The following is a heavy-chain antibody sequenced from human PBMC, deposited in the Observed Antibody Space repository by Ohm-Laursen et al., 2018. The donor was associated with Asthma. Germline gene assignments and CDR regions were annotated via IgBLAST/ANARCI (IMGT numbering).Heavy chain of an antibody. CDR3: AKLVGVTTA. V-gene: IGHV3-21*04. CDR2: ISSGSSYI. J-gene: IGHJ5*02. Sequence: SLRLSCAASGFTFSSYSMNWVRQAPGKGLEWVSSISSGSSYIYYTDSVKGRFTISRDNAKNSLYLQMNSLRPEDTAFYYCAKLVGVTTAWGQGTLVTVSS. CDR1: GFTFSSYS. D-gene: IGHD4-17*01.